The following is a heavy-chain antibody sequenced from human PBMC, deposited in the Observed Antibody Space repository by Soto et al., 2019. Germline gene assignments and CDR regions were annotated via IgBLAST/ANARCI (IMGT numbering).Heavy chain of an antibody. D-gene: IGHD2-2*01. Sequence: SETLSLTCTVSGGSISSGGYYWSWIRQHPGKGLEWIGYIYYSGSTYYNPSLKSRVTISVDTSKNQFSLKLSSVTAADTAVYYCARTDAVVLPAAPYYYYGMDVWGQGTKVTVYS. CDR3: ARTDAVVLPAAPYYYYGMDV. J-gene: IGHJ6*02. CDR1: GGSISSGGYY. CDR2: IYYSGST. V-gene: IGHV4-31*02.